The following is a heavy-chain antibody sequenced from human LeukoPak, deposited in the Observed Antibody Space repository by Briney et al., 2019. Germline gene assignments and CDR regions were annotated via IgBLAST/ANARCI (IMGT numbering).Heavy chain of an antibody. J-gene: IGHJ5*02. V-gene: IGHV1-18*01. CDR1: GYTFTSYG. D-gene: IGHD1-26*01. Sequence: ASVKVSCKASGYTFTSYGISWVRQAPGQGLEWMGWISAHNGNTNYAQKFQGRVTMTRDMSTSTDYMELSSLRFDDTAVYYCARDNSVGDTAWWFDPWGQGTLVTVSS. CDR3: ARDNSVGDTAWWFDP. CDR2: ISAHNGNT.